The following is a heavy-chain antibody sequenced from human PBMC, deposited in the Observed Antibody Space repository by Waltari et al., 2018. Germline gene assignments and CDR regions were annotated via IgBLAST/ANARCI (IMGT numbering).Heavy chain of an antibody. Sequence: QVQLVQSGAEVKKPGASVKVSCKTSGYTFTGYYMHWVRQAPGQGLEWMGRCNPNSGGTNYAQKFQGRVPMTRDTSISTAYMGLGRLRSDDTALYYCARAKSGGFGEPAAFDIWGQGTMVTVSS. CDR1: GYTFTGYY. J-gene: IGHJ3*02. V-gene: IGHV1-2*06. CDR3: ARAKSGGFGEPAAFDI. D-gene: IGHD3-10*01. CDR2: CNPNSGGT.